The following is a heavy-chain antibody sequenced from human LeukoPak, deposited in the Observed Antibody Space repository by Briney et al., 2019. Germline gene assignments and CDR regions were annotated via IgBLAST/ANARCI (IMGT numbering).Heavy chain of an antibody. CDR1: GFTFNNYW. J-gene: IGHJ4*02. CDR3: ARVAWPYYFDS. CDR2: IKDDGSEK. V-gene: IGHV3-7*01. Sequence: GGSLRLSCAASGFTFNNYWMNWVRQTPGKGLEWVANIKDDGSEKYYLDSVRGRFTISRDNAKNSLYLQMNGLRAEDTAVYYCARVAWPYYFDSWGQGTLVTVSS.